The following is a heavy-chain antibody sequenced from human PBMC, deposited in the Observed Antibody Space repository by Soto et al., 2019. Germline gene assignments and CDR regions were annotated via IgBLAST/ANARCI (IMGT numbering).Heavy chain of an antibody. V-gene: IGHV3-23*01. CDR3: AKEYCSSTSCYGGFGY. Sequence: EVQLLESGGGLVQPGGSLRLSCAASGFTFSNCAMRWVRQAPGKGLEWVSGIRGSGGRTFYADSVKGRFAISRDNSKNTLNLQMNSMRVEDTAVYYCAKEYCSSTSCYGGFGYWGQGTLVTVSS. D-gene: IGHD2-2*01. CDR2: IRGSGGRT. CDR1: GFTFSNCA. J-gene: IGHJ4*02.